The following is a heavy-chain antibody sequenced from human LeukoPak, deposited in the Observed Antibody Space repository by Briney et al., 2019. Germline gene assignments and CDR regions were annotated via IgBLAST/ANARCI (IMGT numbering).Heavy chain of an antibody. D-gene: IGHD3-10*01. CDR3: ARYITMVRGVIPFDY. V-gene: IGHV4-38-2*01. J-gene: IGHJ4*02. CDR1: GYSISGGYY. Sequence: SETLSLTCAVSGYSISGGYYWGWIRQPPGKGLEWIGSIYHSGSTYYNPSLKSRVTISVDTSKNQFSLKLSSVTAADTAVYYCARYITMVRGVIPFDYWGQGTLVTVSS. CDR2: IYHSGST.